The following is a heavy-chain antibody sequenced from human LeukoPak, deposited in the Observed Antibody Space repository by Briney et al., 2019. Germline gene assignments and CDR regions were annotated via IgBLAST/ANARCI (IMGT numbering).Heavy chain of an antibody. CDR1: GFTFSSYG. D-gene: IGHD6-13*01. V-gene: IGHV3-30*03. J-gene: IGHJ4*02. CDR2: ISYDGSNK. CDR3: ARETEQQLVRYFDY. Sequence: GGSLRLSCAASGFTFSSYGMHWVRQAPGKGLEWVAVISYDGSNKYYADSVKGRFTISRDNSKNTLYLQMNSLRAEDTAVYYCARETEQQLVRYFDYWGQGTLVTVSS.